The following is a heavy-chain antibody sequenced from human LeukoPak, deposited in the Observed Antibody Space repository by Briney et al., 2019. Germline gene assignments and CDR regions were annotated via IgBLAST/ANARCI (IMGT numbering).Heavy chain of an antibody. CDR3: ASYVLLWFGEFDY. V-gene: IGHV3-9*01. CDR1: GFTFDDYA. J-gene: IGHJ4*02. Sequence: PGRSLRLSCAASGFTFDDYAMHWVRQAPGKGLEWVSGISWNSGSIGYVDSVKGRFTISRDNAKNSLYLQMNSLRAEDTAVYYCASYVLLWFGEFDYWGQGTLVTVSS. D-gene: IGHD3-10*01. CDR2: ISWNSGSI.